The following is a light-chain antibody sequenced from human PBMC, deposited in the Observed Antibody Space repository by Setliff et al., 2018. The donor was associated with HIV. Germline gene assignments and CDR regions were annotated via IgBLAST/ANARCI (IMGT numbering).Light chain of an antibody. J-gene: IGLJ1*01. CDR2: QAS. CDR1: SSDVGRYNL. Sequence: SALTQPASVSGSPGQSITISCTGTSSDVGRYNLVSWYQQHPGKPPKLMIYQASKRPSGVSNRFSGSKSGNTASLTISGLQAEDEADYYCCSNTGSNTYVFGTGTKVTVL. V-gene: IGLV2-23*01. CDR3: CSNTGSNTYV.